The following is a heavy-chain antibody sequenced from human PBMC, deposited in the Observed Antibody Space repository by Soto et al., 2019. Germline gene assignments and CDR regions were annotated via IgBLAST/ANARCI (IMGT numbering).Heavy chain of an antibody. Sequence: PSETLSLTCTVSGGSISSGGYSWSWIRQHPGKGLEWIGYIYYSGSTNYNPSLKSRVTISVDTSKNQFSLKLSSVTAADTAVYYCARDPSRITMVRGVASPNWFDPWGQGTLVTVSS. D-gene: IGHD3-10*01. J-gene: IGHJ5*02. CDR1: GGSISSGGYS. CDR3: ARDPSRITMVRGVASPNWFDP. V-gene: IGHV4-61*08. CDR2: IYYSGST.